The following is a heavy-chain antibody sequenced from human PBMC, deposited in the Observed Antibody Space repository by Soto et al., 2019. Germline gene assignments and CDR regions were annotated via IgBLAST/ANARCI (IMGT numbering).Heavy chain of an antibody. CDR1: GFSFNLYG. CDR2: IWYDGTNT. V-gene: IGHV3-33*01. Sequence: QMQLEESGGGVVQPGGSLRLSCGSSGFSFNLYGMHWVRQAPGKGLEWVAFIWYDGTNTLYADSVKGRFTISRDNSRGTLFLRMNSLRAEDTAVYYCARDGTPQVFMEKGHYNYYSGMDAWGQGTTVLVSS. J-gene: IGHJ6*02. CDR3: ARDGTPQVFMEKGHYNYYSGMDA. D-gene: IGHD3-3*01.